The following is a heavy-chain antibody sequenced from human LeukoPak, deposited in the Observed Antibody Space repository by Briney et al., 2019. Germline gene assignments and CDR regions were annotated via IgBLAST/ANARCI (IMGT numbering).Heavy chain of an antibody. V-gene: IGHV4-59*01. J-gene: IGHJ4*02. CDR3: ARVTGYVIEDNFDY. CDR2: IYYSGST. CDR1: GGSISSYY. D-gene: IGHD2-15*01. Sequence: PSETLSLTCTVSGGSISSYYWSWIRQPPGKGLEWIGYIYYSGSTNYNPSLRSRVTISVDTSKNQFSLKLRSVTAADTAVYYCARVTGYVIEDNFDYWGQGTLVTVSS.